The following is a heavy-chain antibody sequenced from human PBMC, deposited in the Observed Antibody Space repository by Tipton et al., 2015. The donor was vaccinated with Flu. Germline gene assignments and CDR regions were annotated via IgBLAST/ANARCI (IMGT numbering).Heavy chain of an antibody. J-gene: IGHJ4*02. D-gene: IGHD2-21*02. V-gene: IGHV4-4*07. CDR2: IYGTENT. Sequence: TLSLTCNVSGDTISGNYWSWIRQPVGQGLEWIGRIYGTENTAYNPSLKSRVTVSGDTSKNQISLRMTSVTAADTAVYYCVRDRAVCGGGDCYESFDYWGQGTEVTVSS. CDR3: VRDRAVCGGGDCYESFDY. CDR1: GDTISGNY.